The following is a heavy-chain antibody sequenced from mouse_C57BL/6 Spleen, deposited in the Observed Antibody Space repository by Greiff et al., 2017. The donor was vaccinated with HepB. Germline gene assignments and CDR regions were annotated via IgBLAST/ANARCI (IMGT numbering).Heavy chain of an antibody. J-gene: IGHJ2*01. V-gene: IGHV5-16*01. D-gene: IGHD1-1*01. CDR3: ARAATYYGSSPFDY. CDR2: INYDGSST. CDR1: GFTFSDYY. Sequence: EVQLVESEGGLVQPGSSMKLSCTASGFTFSDYYMAWVRQVPEKGLEWVAKINYDGSSTYYLDSLKSRLIISRDNAKNILYLQMSSLKSVDTATYYCARAATYYGSSPFDYWGQGTTLTVSS.